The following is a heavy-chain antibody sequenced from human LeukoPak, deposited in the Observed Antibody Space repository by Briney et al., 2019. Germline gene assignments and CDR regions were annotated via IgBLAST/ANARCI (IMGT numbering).Heavy chain of an antibody. CDR2: VYYKGNT. D-gene: IGHD6-19*01. Sequence: SETLSLTCIVSGGSISSSSYYWGWIRQPPGKGLEWIGSVYYKGNTYYIPSLKSRVTMSVDTSKNQFSLKLSSVTAADTAMYYCARGRGGLGREFDYWGQGILVTVSS. V-gene: IGHV4-39*07. CDR3: ARGRGGLGREFDY. CDR1: GGSISSSSYY. J-gene: IGHJ4*02.